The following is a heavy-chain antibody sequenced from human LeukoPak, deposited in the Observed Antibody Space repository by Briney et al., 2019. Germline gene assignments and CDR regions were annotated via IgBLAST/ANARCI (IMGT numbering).Heavy chain of an antibody. D-gene: IGHD2-15*01. CDR3: VKGDSRDY. CDR2: ITSGGSRT. CDR1: GFTFSVST. Sequence: GGCLRLSCAASGFTFSVSTMNWVRPAPGGGLEWVSSITSGGSRTHYADSVKGRFTISRDNAKNSLYLQMISLRAEDTAVYYCVKGDSRDYWGQGTLVAVSS. V-gene: IGHV3-21*01. J-gene: IGHJ4*02.